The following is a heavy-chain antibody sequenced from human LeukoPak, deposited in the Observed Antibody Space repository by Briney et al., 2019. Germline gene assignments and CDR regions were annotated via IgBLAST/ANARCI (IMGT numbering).Heavy chain of an antibody. CDR2: ISAYNGNT. Sequence: ASVKVSCKASGYTFTSYGISWVRQAPGQGLEWMGWISAYNGNTNYAQKLQGRVTMTTDTSTSTAYMELRSLRSDDTAVYYCARDEGGVLWFGELLPFDPWGQGTLVTVSS. D-gene: IGHD3-10*01. CDR3: ARDEGGVLWFGELLPFDP. CDR1: GYTFTSYG. J-gene: IGHJ5*02. V-gene: IGHV1-18*01.